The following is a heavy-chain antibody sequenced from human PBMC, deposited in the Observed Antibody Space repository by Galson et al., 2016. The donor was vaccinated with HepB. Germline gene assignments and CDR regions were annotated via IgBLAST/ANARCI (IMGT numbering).Heavy chain of an antibody. CDR2: INPDGNEK. CDR3: VTSQGY. V-gene: IGHV3-7*03. Sequence: SLRLSCAVSGLKFSTYWMTWVHQAPGKGLEWVATINPDGNEKAYVDSVKGRFTMSRDNAKDSLHLQTNSLSAEDTGVYYCVTSQGYGGQGTLVTVSS. J-gene: IGHJ4*02. CDR1: GLKFSTYW.